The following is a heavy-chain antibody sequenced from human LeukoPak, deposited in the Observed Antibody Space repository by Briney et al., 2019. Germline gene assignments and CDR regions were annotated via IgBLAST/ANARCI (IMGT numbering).Heavy chain of an antibody. D-gene: IGHD2-15*01. V-gene: IGHV3-7*01. Sequence: GGSLRLSCVASGFTFRDYWMTWVRQVPGKGLEWVANIKIDGSKKYYVDSVKGRFTISRDNTRNSLYLQMSSLRVEDTAVFYWARGGTWWVDYWGQGTLVTVSS. CDR3: ARGGTWWVDY. CDR2: IKIDGSKK. CDR1: GFTFRDYW. J-gene: IGHJ4*02.